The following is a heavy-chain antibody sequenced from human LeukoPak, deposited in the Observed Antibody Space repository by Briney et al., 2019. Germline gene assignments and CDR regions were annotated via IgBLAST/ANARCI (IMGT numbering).Heavy chain of an antibody. J-gene: IGHJ4*02. CDR1: GYTLTELS. D-gene: IGHD5-18*01. CDR2: FDPEDGET. Sequence: GASVTVSSKVSGYTLTELSMHWVRQAPGKGLEWMGGFDPEDGETIYAQKFQGRVTMTEDTSTDTAYMELSSLRSEDTAVYYCATVSTRDSYVDYFDYWGQGTLVTVSS. V-gene: IGHV1-24*01. CDR3: ATVSTRDSYVDYFDY.